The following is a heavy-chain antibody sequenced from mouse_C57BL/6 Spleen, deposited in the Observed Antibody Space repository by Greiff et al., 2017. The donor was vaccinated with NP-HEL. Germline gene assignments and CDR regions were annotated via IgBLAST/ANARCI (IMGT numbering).Heavy chain of an antibody. V-gene: IGHV5-4*01. D-gene: IGHD2-3*01. Sequence: EVHLVESGGGLVKPGGSLKLSCAASGFTFSSYAMSWVRQTPEKRLEWVATISDGGSYTYYPDNVKGRFTITRDKAKNNLYLQLSHLTSEDTALYYCTRTIYDGYLYDFDYWGQGTTLTVSS. J-gene: IGHJ2*01. CDR1: GFTFSSYA. CDR2: ISDGGSYT. CDR3: TRTIYDGYLYDFDY.